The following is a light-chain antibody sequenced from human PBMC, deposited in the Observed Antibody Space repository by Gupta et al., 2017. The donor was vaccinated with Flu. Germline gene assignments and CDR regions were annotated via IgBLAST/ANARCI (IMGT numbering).Light chain of an antibody. V-gene: IGKV2-30*01. J-gene: IGKJ2*01. CDR3: MQGTHWPPYT. CDR1: QSLVYSDGNTY. Sequence: DVMRALSSLSLPVTLGQPASITCRSSQSLVYSDGNTYFNWFQQRQGQSPRCLIYKVSNRDAGVIARFSGSGSGTDVSLKISRGEAEDVGVYYCMQGTHWPPYTFGQGTKLEIK. CDR2: KVS.